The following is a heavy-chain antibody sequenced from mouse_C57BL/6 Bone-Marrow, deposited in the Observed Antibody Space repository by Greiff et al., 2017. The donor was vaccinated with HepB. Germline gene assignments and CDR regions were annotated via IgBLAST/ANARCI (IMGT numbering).Heavy chain of an antibody. V-gene: IGHV1-55*01. D-gene: IGHD1-1*01. CDR3: AREEFIQAWFAY. Sequence: QVQLQQPGAELVKPGASVKLSCKASGYTFTSYWITWVKQRPGQGLEWIGDIYPGSGSTNYNEKFKSKATLTVDTSSSTAYMQLSSLTSEDSAVYYCAREEFIQAWFAYWGQGTLVTVSA. CDR2: IYPGSGST. J-gene: IGHJ3*01. CDR1: GYTFTSYW.